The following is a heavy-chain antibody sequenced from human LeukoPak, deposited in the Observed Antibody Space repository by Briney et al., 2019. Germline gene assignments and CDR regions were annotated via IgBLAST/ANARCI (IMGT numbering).Heavy chain of an antibody. Sequence: GASVKVSCKASGYTVINYGISWVRQAPGQGLEWMGWISANSGNTKFAQKVQGSITMTTDTSTSTAYMELRSLRSDDTAIYYCARDRHYDASTVFDPWGQGTLVTVSS. CDR3: ARDRHYDASTVFDP. J-gene: IGHJ5*02. V-gene: IGHV1-18*01. D-gene: IGHD3-3*01. CDR2: ISANSGNT. CDR1: GYTVINYG.